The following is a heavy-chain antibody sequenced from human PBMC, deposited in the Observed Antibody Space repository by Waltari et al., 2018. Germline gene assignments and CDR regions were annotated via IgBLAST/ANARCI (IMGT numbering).Heavy chain of an antibody. V-gene: IGHV3-30*18. CDR3: AKDLIAAATGSDY. J-gene: IGHJ4*02. D-gene: IGHD6-13*01. Sequence: QVLLVESGGGVVQPGRSLRLSCAASGFTFNNSGMHWVCQAPGKGLEWVAGIWYDGNKKYYADSVKGRFTISRDNSKNTLYLQMNSLRPEDTAIYYCAKDLIAAATGSDYWGQGTLVTVSS. CDR1: GFTFNNSG. CDR2: IWYDGNKK.